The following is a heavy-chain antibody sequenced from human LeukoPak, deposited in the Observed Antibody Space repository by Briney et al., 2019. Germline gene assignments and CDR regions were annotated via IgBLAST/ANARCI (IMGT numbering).Heavy chain of an antibody. CDR1: GFTFSSYA. J-gene: IGHJ6*03. Sequence: GGSLRLSCAASGFTFSSYAMSWVRLAPGKGLEWVSAISGSGGSTYYPDPVKGRFTISRDNSKNTLYLQMNSLRAEDTAVYYCARTSHKRSAFYYYYYYMDVWGKGTTVTVSS. CDR3: ARTSHKRSAFYYYYYYMDV. V-gene: IGHV3-23*01. CDR2: ISGSGGST. D-gene: IGHD2-2*01.